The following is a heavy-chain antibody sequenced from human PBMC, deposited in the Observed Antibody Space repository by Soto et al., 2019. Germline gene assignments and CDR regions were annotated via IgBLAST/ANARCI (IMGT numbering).Heavy chain of an antibody. J-gene: IGHJ3*01. CDR3: ARGVRGHYGFDV. V-gene: IGHV3-74*01. D-gene: IGHD3-10*01. Sequence: EVQLVESGGGLVQPGGSLRLSCAASGFTFSDYWLHWVRQAPGKGLVWVSRIKFDGSSANYADSVKGRFTISSDNARDTVYLQMNSLRAEDTAVYYCARGVRGHYGFDVWGQGTLVTVSS. CDR1: GFTFSDYW. CDR2: IKFDGSSA.